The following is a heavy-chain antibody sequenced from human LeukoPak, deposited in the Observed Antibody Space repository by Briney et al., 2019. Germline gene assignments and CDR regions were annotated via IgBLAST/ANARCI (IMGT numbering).Heavy chain of an antibody. CDR3: ARGVVVVAATPPWFDP. CDR1: GLTFSSYG. D-gene: IGHD2-15*01. CDR2: ISSSSSTI. Sequence: GGSLRLSCAASGLTFSSYGMNWVRQAPGKRLEWVSYISSSSSTIYYADSVKGRFTISRDNAKNSLYLQMNSLRAEDTAVYYCARGVVVVAATPPWFDPWGQGTLVTVSS. J-gene: IGHJ5*02. V-gene: IGHV3-48*01.